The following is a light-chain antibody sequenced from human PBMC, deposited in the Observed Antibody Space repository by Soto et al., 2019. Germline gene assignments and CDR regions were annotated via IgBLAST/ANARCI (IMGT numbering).Light chain of an antibody. CDR2: GAS. CDR1: QSVSSSY. V-gene: IGKV3-20*01. Sequence: EIVLTQSPGTLSLSPGERATLSCRASQSVSSSYLAWYQQKPGQAPRLLIYGASSRDTGIPDRFSGSGSGTDFTATISRLEPEDFAVYYCQQYGSSPVTFGPGTKVDIK. CDR3: QQYGSSPVT. J-gene: IGKJ3*01.